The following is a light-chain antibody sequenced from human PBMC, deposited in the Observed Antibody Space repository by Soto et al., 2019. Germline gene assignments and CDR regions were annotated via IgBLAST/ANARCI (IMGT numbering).Light chain of an antibody. CDR1: QSIGDT. V-gene: IGKV3-15*01. CDR2: AAS. J-gene: IGKJ1*01. Sequence: TVMTHSPATLTVSPGGIATLSFRASQSIGDTLAWYQQKPGQAPRLLIHAASTRATGFPARFSGSGSGTDFTLTISSLQSEDFAVYYCQQYNNWPWTFGQGTKVDIK. CDR3: QQYNNWPWT.